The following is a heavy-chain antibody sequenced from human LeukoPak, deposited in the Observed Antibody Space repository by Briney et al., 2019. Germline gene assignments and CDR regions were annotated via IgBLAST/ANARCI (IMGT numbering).Heavy chain of an antibody. V-gene: IGHV3-30*02. J-gene: IGHJ4*02. CDR2: IRYDGSNK. CDR1: GFTFSSYG. CDR3: EKDHYDFWSGRLAGDH. D-gene: IGHD3-3*01. Sequence: GGSLRLSCAASGFTFSSYGMYWVRQAPGKGLEWVSFIRYDGSNKYYADSVKGRFTISRDNSKSTVYLQMNSLRAEDTAVYYCEKDHYDFWSGRLAGDHWGQGTLVTVSS.